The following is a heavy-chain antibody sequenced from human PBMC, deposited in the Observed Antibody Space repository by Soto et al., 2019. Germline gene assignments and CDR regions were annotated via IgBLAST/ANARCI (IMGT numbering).Heavy chain of an antibody. J-gene: IGHJ1*01. CDR1: GFTFSSHA. Sequence: GALRLSCAASGFTFSSHAMSWVRQAPGKGLEWVSGISDSRGTSYYADSVKGRFTISRDSSKNTLYLQMNSLRGEDTAVYYCAKSDSSGWYHQFQHWGQGTLVTVPS. D-gene: IGHD6-19*01. V-gene: IGHV3-23*01. CDR2: ISDSRGTS. CDR3: AKSDSSGWYHQFQH.